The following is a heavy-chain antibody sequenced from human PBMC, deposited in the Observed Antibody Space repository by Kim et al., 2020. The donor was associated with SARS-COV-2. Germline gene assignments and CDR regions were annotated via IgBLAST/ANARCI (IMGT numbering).Heavy chain of an antibody. D-gene: IGHD3-10*01. J-gene: IGHJ6*02. CDR2: VYYSGST. CDR1: GGSINRYE. CDR3: ARDARITMTRGYYGLDV. Sequence: SETLSLTCTVSGGSINRYEWSWIRQPPGKGLEWIGYVYYSGSTNYNSSLKSRFTISVDTFKNQFSLKLTSVTAADSAYYYCARDARITMTRGYYGLDVWGQGTAVTVSS. V-gene: IGHV4-59*01.